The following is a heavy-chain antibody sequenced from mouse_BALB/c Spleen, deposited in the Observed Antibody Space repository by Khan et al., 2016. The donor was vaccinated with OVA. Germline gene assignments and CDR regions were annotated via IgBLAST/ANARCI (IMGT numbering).Heavy chain of an antibody. CDR1: GYIFTGYI. J-gene: IGHJ2*01. V-gene: IGHV1S136*01. CDR2: INPYNGIT. Sequence: VQLQQSGPELLKPGASVRMSCKASGYIFTGYIMHWVKQKPGQGLEWIGYINPYNGITKYNEDFKGKATLTSDKSSSTAYMEFSSLTSEDSAVEYCSRGNWQSYYFDYWGQGTTLTVSS. CDR3: SRGNWQSYYFDY. D-gene: IGHD4-1*01.